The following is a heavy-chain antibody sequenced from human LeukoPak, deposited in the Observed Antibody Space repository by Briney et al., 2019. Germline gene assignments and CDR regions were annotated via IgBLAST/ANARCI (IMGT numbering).Heavy chain of an antibody. Sequence: PGGSLRLSCAASGFTFTAYSMHWVRQAPGKGLEWVAVITPDGGGSYYAESAKGRFTISRDNSKNTLYLQMNSLRAEDTAVYYCAKDLSTFDYWGQGTLVTVSS. D-gene: IGHD6-13*01. CDR1: GFTFTAYS. J-gene: IGHJ4*02. V-gene: IGHV3-30-3*01. CDR2: ITPDGGGS. CDR3: AKDLSTFDY.